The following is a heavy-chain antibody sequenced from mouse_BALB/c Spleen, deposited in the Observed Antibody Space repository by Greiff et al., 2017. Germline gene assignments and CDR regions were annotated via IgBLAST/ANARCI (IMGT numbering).Heavy chain of an antibody. V-gene: IGHV3-6*02. CDR3: ARVDTTDFDY. CDR2: ISYDGSN. Sequence: EVQLQESGPGLVKPSQSLSLTCSVTGYSITSGYYWNWIRQFPGNKLEWMGYISYDGSNNYNPSLKNRISITRDTSKNQFFLKLNSVTTEDTATYYCARVDTTDFDYWGQGTTLTVSS. J-gene: IGHJ2*01. CDR1: GYSITSGYY. D-gene: IGHD1-1*01.